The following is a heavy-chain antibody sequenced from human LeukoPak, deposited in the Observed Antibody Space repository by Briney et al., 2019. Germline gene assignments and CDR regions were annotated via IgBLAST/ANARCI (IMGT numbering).Heavy chain of an antibody. V-gene: IGHV3-30*18. D-gene: IGHD1-26*01. Sequence: PGRSLRLSCAASGFTFSTYGMHWVRQAPGKGLEWVAVISYDGSNKYYTDSVKGRFTISRDNSKNTLYLQMNSPRAEDTAVYYCAKASNGGSYYGVIIDYWGQGTLVTVSS. CDR2: ISYDGSNK. CDR3: AKASNGGSYYGVIIDY. CDR1: GFTFSTYG. J-gene: IGHJ4*02.